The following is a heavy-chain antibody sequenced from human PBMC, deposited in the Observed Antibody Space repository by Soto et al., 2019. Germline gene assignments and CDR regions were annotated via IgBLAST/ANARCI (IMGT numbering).Heavy chain of an antibody. J-gene: IGHJ3*02. CDR3: AKPHKGNVAFEI. CDR2: INPDGSAK. V-gene: IGHV3-7*01. Sequence: EVQLVESGGGLVQPGGSLRLSCAASGFTFSSYWMTWVRQVPGKGLEWVAYINPDGSAKSYASYVKGRFTLSRDKAKNSLYLQMNSLRAEDTAIYYCAKPHKGNVAFEIWGQGTMVTVSS. CDR1: GFTFSSYW. D-gene: IGHD4-4*01.